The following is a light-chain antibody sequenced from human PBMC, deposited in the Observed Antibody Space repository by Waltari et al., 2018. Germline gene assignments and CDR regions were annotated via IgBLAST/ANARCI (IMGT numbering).Light chain of an antibody. CDR3: SSHTTSSTLV. CDR1: SDDVGRFKF. J-gene: IGLJ2*01. CDR2: DVT. V-gene: IGLV2-14*03. Sequence: QSALTHPASVSGSPGQSITISCTGSSDDVGRFKFVSWYQQHPGKVPKRLILDVTVRPSGVSDRFSGSKSGNTASLTISGLQPEDEADYYCSSHTTSSTLVFGGGTRVTVL.